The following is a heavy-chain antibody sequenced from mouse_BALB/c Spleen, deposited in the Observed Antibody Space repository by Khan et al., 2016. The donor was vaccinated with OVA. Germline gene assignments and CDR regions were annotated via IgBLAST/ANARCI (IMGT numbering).Heavy chain of an antibody. V-gene: IGHV9-2-1*01. CDR2: INTETGEP. CDR1: GYTFTDYS. CDR3: ARNFLYYYGSSPFAY. D-gene: IGHD1-1*01. J-gene: IGHJ3*01. Sequence: QIQLVQSGPELKKPGETVKISCKASGYTFTDYSMHWVKQAPGKGLKWMGWINTETGEPTYADDFKGRFAFSLETSASTAYLQINNLKNEDTATYCDARNFLYYYGSSPFAYWGQGTLVTVSA.